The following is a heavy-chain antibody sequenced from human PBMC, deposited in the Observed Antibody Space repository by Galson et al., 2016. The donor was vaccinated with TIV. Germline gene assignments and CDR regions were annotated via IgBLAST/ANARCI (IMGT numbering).Heavy chain of an antibody. J-gene: IGHJ5*02. CDR1: RGIFRSYA. D-gene: IGHD3-10*01. Sequence: VKVSCKASRGIFRSYAISWVRQAPGQGLEWMGRIIAIFGTADYAQKFQGRVTITADESTNTAYMELSSLGSEDTAVYYCARLPSYYGSGNHWFDPWGQGTPVTVSS. CDR2: IIAIFGTA. CDR3: ARLPSYYGSGNHWFDP. V-gene: IGHV1-69*15.